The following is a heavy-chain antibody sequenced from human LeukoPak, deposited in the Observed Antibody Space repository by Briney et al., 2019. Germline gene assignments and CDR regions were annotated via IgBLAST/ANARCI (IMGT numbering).Heavy chain of an antibody. CDR1: GFTFSSYA. Sequence: GGSLRLSCAASGFTFSSYAMHWVRQAPGKGLEWVAVISYDGSNKYYADSVKGRFTISRDNAKNSLYLQMNSLRAEDTAVYYCARDRPGSGWYSYYYYGMDVWGQGTTVTVSS. V-gene: IGHV3-30-3*01. CDR3: ARDRPGSGWYSYYYYGMDV. J-gene: IGHJ6*02. D-gene: IGHD6-19*01. CDR2: ISYDGSNK.